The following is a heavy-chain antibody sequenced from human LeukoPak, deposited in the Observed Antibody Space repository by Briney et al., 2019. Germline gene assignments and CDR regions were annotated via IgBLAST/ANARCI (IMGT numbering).Heavy chain of an antibody. CDR1: GYTFTNYY. CDR3: ARVSYGGGGYFDY. J-gene: IGHJ4*02. V-gene: IGHV1-46*04. D-gene: IGHD5-18*01. CDR2: INPSGGST. Sequence: ASVKVSFKASGYTFTNYYMHWVRQAPGQGLEWMGIINPSGGSTSYAQKLQGRVTMTRDTSTSTVYMELSSLRSEDTAGYFCARVSYGGGGYFDYWGQGTLVTVSS.